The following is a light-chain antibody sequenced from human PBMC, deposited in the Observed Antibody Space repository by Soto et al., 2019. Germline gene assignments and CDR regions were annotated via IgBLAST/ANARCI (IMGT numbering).Light chain of an antibody. J-gene: IGLJ1*01. Sequence: QSVLTQPPSASGTPGQRVTISCSGSSSNIGINYVYWFQQLPGTAPKLLIYRNNQRPSGVPDRLSGSKSGTSASLAISGLRSEDEADYYCAVWDESPRGYVFGTGTKLTVL. CDR2: RNN. CDR1: SSNIGINY. V-gene: IGLV1-47*01. CDR3: AVWDESPRGYV.